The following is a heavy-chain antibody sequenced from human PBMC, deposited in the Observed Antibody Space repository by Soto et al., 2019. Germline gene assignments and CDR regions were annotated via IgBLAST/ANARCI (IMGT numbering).Heavy chain of an antibody. Sequence: GESVKISCXGSGYSFTSYWIGWVRQMPGKGLGWMGIIYPGDSDTRYSPSFQGQVTISADKSISTAYLQWSSLKASDTAMYYCARQVRYCSSTSCYHDYYGMDVWGQGTTVTVSS. J-gene: IGHJ6*02. CDR2: IYPGDSDT. V-gene: IGHV5-51*01. CDR3: ARQVRYCSSTSCYHDYYGMDV. CDR1: GYSFTSYW. D-gene: IGHD2-2*01.